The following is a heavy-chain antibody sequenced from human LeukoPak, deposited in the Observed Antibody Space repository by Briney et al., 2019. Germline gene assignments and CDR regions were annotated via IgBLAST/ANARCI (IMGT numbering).Heavy chain of an antibody. CDR3: ARVRRFGSGVDY. CDR2: IYYSGST. D-gene: IGHD6-25*01. J-gene: IGHJ4*02. CDR1: GGSISSSSYY. V-gene: IGHV4-39*07. Sequence: SETLSLTCTVSGGSISSSSYYWGWIRQPPGKGLEWIGSIYYSGSTYYNPSLKSRVTISVDTSKNQFSLKLSSVTAADTAVYYCARVRRFGSGVDYWGQGTLVTVSS.